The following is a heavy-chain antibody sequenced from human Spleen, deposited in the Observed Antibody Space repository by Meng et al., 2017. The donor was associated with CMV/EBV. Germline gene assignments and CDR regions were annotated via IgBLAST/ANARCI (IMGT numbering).Heavy chain of an antibody. CDR2: IIPLFVTP. D-gene: IGHD1-26*01. V-gene: IGHV1-69*13. CDR3: AKDARSSTRYLGYAMDV. CDR1: GGAFSNYA. J-gene: IGHJ6*02. Sequence: SVKVSCKASGGAFSNYAIIWVRQAPGQGLEWMGGIIPLFVTPHYAQKFQGRVTITADESTNTAYMGLSSLRSDDTAIYYCAKDARSSTRYLGYAMDVWGLGTTVTVSS.